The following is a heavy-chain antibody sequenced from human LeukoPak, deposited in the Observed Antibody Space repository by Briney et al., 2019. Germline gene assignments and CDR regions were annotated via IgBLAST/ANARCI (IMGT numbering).Heavy chain of an antibody. V-gene: IGHV3-23*01. D-gene: IGHD3-9*01. CDR1: GFIFSNYA. J-gene: IGHJ4*02. CDR2: ITSSGDTT. Sequence: PGASLRLSCAASGFIFSNYAMSWVRQAPGKGLEWVSAITSSGDTTYYADSVKGRFTISRDNSKNTLYVEMNTLRAEDTAVYYCAKWGDYDILTGYYVSDFWGQGPLVTVSS. CDR3: AKWGDYDILTGYYVSDF.